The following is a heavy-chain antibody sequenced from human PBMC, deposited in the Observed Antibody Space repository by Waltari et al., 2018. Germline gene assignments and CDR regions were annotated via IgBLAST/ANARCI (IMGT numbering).Heavy chain of an antibody. J-gene: IGHJ5*02. Sequence: WVRQAPGKGLEWVSVIYSGGSTYYADSVKGRFTISRDNSKNTLYLQMNSLRAEDTAVYYCARGVSSGWYANWFDPWGQGTLVTVSS. CDR2: IYSGGST. V-gene: IGHV3-66*02. CDR3: ARGVSSGWYANWFDP. D-gene: IGHD6-19*01.